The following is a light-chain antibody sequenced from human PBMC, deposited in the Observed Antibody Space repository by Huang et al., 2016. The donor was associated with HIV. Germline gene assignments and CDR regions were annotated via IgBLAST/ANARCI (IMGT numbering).Light chain of an antibody. CDR1: QNVNRN. CDR3: QHYNNWPPRT. Sequence: DIVMTQSPATLSVSLGERVILSCRASQNVNRNVAWYQHKPGQVPRLVIHGASTRATGVSDRFRGSGSGTEFTLTISSLQAEDFALYYCQHYNNWPPRTFGQGTKLEIK. J-gene: IGKJ1*01. CDR2: GAS. V-gene: IGKV3-15*01.